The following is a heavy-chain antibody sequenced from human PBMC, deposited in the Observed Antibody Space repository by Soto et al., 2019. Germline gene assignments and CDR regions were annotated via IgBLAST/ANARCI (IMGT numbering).Heavy chain of an antibody. J-gene: IGHJ4*02. CDR2: INHSGST. D-gene: IGHD6-13*01. CDR1: GGSFSGYY. CDR3: ARYGLIIAAAGRPFDY. Sequence: SETLSLTCAVYGGSFSGYYWSWIRQPPGKGLEWIGEINHSGSTNYNPSLKSRVTISVDTSKNQFSLKLSSVTAADTAVYYCARYGLIIAAAGRPFDYWGQGTLVTVSS. V-gene: IGHV4-34*01.